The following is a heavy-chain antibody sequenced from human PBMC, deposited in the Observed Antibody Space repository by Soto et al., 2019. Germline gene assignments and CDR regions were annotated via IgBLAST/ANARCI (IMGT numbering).Heavy chain of an antibody. CDR1: GFTFSSYG. Sequence: VQLVESGGGVVQPGRSLRLSCAASGFTFSSYGMHWVRQAPGKGLEWVAVIWYDGSNKYYADSVKGRFTISRDNSKNTLYLQMNSLRAEDTAVYYCARDSIHLYDFCSDKVGDYWGQGTLVTVSS. CDR3: ARDSIHLYDFCSDKVGDY. CDR2: IWYDGSNK. J-gene: IGHJ4*02. V-gene: IGHV3-33*01. D-gene: IGHD3-3*01.